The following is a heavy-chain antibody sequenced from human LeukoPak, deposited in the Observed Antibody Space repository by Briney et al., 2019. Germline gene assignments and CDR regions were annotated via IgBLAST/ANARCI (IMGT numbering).Heavy chain of an antibody. CDR1: DGSISSYY. J-gene: IGHJ4*02. D-gene: IGHD3-9*01. CDR3: ARVGRIYDILTGYHYYFDY. Sequence: PSETPSLTCTVSDGSISSYYWSWIRQPPGKGLEWIGYIYYSGSTNYNPSLKSRVTISVDTSKNQFSLKLSSVTAADTAVYYCARVGRIYDILTGYHYYFDYWGQGTLVTVAS. CDR2: IYYSGST. V-gene: IGHV4-59*01.